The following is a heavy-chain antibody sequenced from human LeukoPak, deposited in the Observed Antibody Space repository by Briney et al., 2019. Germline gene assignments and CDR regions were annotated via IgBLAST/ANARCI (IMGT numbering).Heavy chain of an antibody. D-gene: IGHD3-22*01. J-gene: IGHJ4*02. CDR3: ASDYYDSSGYFSLGY. CDR2: IYTSGST. V-gene: IGHV4-61*02. CDR1: GDSITSGGYS. Sequence: SETLSLTCAVSGDSITSGGYSWSWIRQTPGKGLEWIGRIYTSGSTNYNPSLKSRVTISVDTSKNQFSLKLSSVTAADTAVYYCASDYYDSSGYFSLGYWGQGTLVTVSS.